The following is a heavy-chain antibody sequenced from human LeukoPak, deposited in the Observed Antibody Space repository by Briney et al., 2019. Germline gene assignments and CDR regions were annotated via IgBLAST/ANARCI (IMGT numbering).Heavy chain of an antibody. D-gene: IGHD4/OR15-4a*01. CDR1: GFTFSNYA. Sequence: GGSLRLSCAASGFTFSNYAIHWVRQAPGKGLEWVAVISYDGSGKYYADSVKGRFTISRDNSKNTLYLQMNSLRAEDTAVYYCAKGLNYAAMGSFDYWGQGTLVTVSS. J-gene: IGHJ4*02. V-gene: IGHV3-30*04. CDR2: ISYDGSGK. CDR3: AKGLNYAAMGSFDY.